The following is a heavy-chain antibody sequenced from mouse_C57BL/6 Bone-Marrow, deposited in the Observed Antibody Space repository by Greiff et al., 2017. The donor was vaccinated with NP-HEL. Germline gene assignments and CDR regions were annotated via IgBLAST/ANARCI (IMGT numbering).Heavy chain of an antibody. CDR3: ARGNWPFYWCFDD. V-gene: IGHV5-17*01. J-gene: IGHJ1*03. Sequence: EVNVVESGGGLVKPGGSLKLSCAASGFTFSDYGMHWVRQAPEKGLEWVAYISSGSSAIYYADTVKGRVTLSRDNSTNTLFLQMTSLRSEVTAMYYCARGNWPFYWCFDDWGTGTTVTVSA. CDR2: ISSGSSAI. CDR1: GFTFSDYG.